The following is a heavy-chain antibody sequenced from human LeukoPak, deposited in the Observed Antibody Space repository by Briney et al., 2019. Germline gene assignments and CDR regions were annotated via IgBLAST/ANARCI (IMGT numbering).Heavy chain of an antibody. V-gene: IGHV3-23*01. D-gene: IGHD6-19*01. CDR1: GFTFSSYS. CDR2: ISGSGGST. J-gene: IGHJ6*03. CDR3: AKAGVSSGWTHYYMDV. Sequence: GGSLRLSCAASGFTFSSYSMNWVRQAPGKGVEWVSAISGSGGSTYYADSVKGRFTISRDNSKNTLYLQMNSLRAEDTAVYYCAKAGVSSGWTHYYMDVWGKGTTVTVSS.